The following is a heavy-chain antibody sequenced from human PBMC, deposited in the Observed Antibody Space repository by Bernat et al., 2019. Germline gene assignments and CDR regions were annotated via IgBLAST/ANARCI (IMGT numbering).Heavy chain of an antibody. Sequence: QVQLVESGGGVVQPGRSLRLSCAASGFTFNNYGMHWVRQAPGKGLEWVAVISYDGSNKYYTDSVKGRFTISRDNSKNTLYLQMSSLRAEDTAMYYCARGRYSGSYQFNYWGQGTLVTVSS. D-gene: IGHD1-26*01. CDR3: ARGRYSGSYQFNY. V-gene: IGHV3-30*03. CDR1: GFTFNNYG. CDR2: ISYDGSNK. J-gene: IGHJ4*02.